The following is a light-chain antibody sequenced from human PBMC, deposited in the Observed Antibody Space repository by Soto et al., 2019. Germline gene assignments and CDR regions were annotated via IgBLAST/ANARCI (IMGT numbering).Light chain of an antibody. Sequence: DIQMTQSPSTLSASVGDRVTITCRASQSISNWLAWYQQKPGRAPKLLIYDASTLESGVPSRFSGRGSGTEFTLTISSLQPDDFATYYCQQYNSYWTFGQGTKVDIK. V-gene: IGKV1-5*01. CDR1: QSISNW. J-gene: IGKJ1*01. CDR3: QQYNSYWT. CDR2: DAS.